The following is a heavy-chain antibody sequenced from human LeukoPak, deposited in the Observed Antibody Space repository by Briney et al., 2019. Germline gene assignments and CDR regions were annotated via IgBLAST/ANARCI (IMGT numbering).Heavy chain of an antibody. J-gene: IGHJ6*02. CDR3: ARLRTMIGMDV. D-gene: IGHD3-22*01. V-gene: IGHV3-30*04. CDR1: GFTFSSYA. Sequence: GGSLRLSCAASGFTFSSYAMHWVRQAPGKGLEWVAVISYDGSNKYYADSVKGRFTISRDNSKNTLYLQMNSLRAEDTAVYYCARLRTMIGMDVWGQGTTVTVSS. CDR2: ISYDGSNK.